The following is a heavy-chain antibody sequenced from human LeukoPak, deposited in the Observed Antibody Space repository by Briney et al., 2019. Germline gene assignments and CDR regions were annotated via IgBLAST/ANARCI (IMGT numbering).Heavy chain of an antibody. Sequence: GGSLRLSCAASGFTCSNAWMSWVRQAPGKGLEWVSYISTSSSYTNYADSVKGRFTISRDNVKSSLYLQVNSLRAEDTAVYYCARVRYYGGYYFDYWGQGTLVTVSS. V-gene: IGHV3-11*06. D-gene: IGHD2/OR15-2a*01. J-gene: IGHJ4*02. CDR1: GFTCSNAW. CDR3: ARVRYYGGYYFDY. CDR2: ISTSSSYT.